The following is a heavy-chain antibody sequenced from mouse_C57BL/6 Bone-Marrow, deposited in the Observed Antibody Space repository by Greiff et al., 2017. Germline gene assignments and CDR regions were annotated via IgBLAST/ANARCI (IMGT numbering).Heavy chain of an antibody. J-gene: IGHJ4*01. CDR2: IDPSDSYT. CDR1: GYTFTSYW. CDR3: SRTPFYDYYGYYAMDY. Sequence: VQLQQPGAELVMPGASVKLSCKASGYTFTSYWMHWVKQRPGQGLEWIGEIDPSDSYTNYTQKFKGKSTLTVNKSSSTAYMQLSSLTSADSAVYYCSRTPFYDYYGYYAMDYWGRGTSVTVSS. V-gene: IGHV1-69*01. D-gene: IGHD1-1*01.